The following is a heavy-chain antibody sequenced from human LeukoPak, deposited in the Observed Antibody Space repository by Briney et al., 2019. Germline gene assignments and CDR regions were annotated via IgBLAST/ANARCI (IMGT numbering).Heavy chain of an antibody. CDR1: GYTFTGYY. Sequence: ASVKVSCKASGYTFTGYYMHWVRQAPGQGLEWMGWINPNSGGTNYAQKFQGRVTTTRDTSISTAYMELSRLRSDDTAVYYCARVRYYYDSSGYFYYWGQGTLVTVSS. V-gene: IGHV1-2*02. D-gene: IGHD3-22*01. J-gene: IGHJ4*02. CDR2: INPNSGGT. CDR3: ARVRYYYDSSGYFYY.